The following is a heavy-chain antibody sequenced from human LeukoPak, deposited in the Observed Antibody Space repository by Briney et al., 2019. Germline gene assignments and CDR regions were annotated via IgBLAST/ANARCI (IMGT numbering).Heavy chain of an antibody. CDR3: ASGSTMVQGVIFAY. CDR1: GFTVFSNY. J-gene: IGHJ4*02. CDR2: LYSDGRT. V-gene: IGHV3-53*01. D-gene: IGHD3-10*01. Sequence: PGGSLRLSCAASGFTVFSNYMSWVRQAPGKGLEWVSVLYSDGRTFYAGSVRGRFTISRDKSKNTVYLQMNSLRVEDTAVYYCASGSTMVQGVIFAYWGQGILVTVAS.